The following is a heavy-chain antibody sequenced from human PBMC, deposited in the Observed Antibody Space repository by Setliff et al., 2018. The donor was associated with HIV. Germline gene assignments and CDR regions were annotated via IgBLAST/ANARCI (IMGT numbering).Heavy chain of an antibody. J-gene: IGHJ1*01. V-gene: IGHV4-38-2*01. D-gene: IGHD2-21*02. CDR3: ATQGLTVPIPGGYFQH. Sequence: PSETLSLTCGISDYSITSGYYWGWIRQPPGKGLEWIGSIYRSGSTYDNPSFKSRVTISFDTSKNQFSLILTSVTAADTAVYYCATQGLTVPIPGGYFQHWGPGILVTVSS. CDR1: DYSITSGYY. CDR2: IYRSGST.